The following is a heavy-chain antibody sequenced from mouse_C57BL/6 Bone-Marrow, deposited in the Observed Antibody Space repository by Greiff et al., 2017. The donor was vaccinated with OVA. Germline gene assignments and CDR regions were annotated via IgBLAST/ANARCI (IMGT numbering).Heavy chain of an antibody. D-gene: IGHD1-1*01. V-gene: IGHV1-81*01. CDR3: ARGGLTTVPDY. CDR1: GYTFTSYG. Sequence: QVQLKESGAELARPGASVKLSCKASGYTFTSYGISWVKQRTGQGLEWIGEIYPRSGNTYYNEKFKGKATLTADKSSSKAYMELRSLTSEDSAVDFCARGGLTTVPDYWGQGTTLTVSS. J-gene: IGHJ2*01. CDR2: IYPRSGNT.